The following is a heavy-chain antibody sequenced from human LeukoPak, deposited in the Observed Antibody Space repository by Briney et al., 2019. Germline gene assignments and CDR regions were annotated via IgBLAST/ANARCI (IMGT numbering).Heavy chain of an antibody. CDR1: GFTFTSYA. V-gene: IGHV3-23*01. J-gene: IGHJ4*02. CDR2: ISGGGENT. CDR3: AKSGLSGGYSYGYVPPNFDY. Sequence: GGSLRLSCAASGFTFTSYAMSWIRQAPGKGLEWVSAISGGGENTYYADSVKGRFTISRDNSKNTLYLQMNSLRAEDTATYYCAKSGLSGGYSYGYVPPNFDYWGQGTLVTVSS. D-gene: IGHD5-18*01.